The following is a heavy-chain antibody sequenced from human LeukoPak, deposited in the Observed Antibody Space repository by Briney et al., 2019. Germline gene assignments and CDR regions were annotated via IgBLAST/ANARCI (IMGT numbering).Heavy chain of an antibody. V-gene: IGHV3-23*01. CDR2: MTPNGDHT. D-gene: IGHD3-22*01. J-gene: IGHJ4*02. Sequence: PGESLRLSCVSSRFTFNSYAINWVRQAPGKGLERVSVMTPNGDHTYYSDSVRGRFTISRGNSMNTMSLQMNSLRAEDTAVYYCARGSTYYDSSGQVPFDYWGQGTLVTVSS. CDR3: ARGSTYYDSSGQVPFDY. CDR1: RFTFNSYA.